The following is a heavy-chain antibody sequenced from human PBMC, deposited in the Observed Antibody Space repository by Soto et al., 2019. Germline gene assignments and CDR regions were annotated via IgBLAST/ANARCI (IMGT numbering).Heavy chain of an antibody. D-gene: IGHD2-15*01. CDR3: SGCSGGACHQNYGMDV. V-gene: IGHV3-21*01. Sequence: EVHLVESGGGLVKPGGSLRLSCAVSGFTFSSCTMNWVRQAPGKGLEWVSSISPSTSHIYYADSVKGRFTISRDNAKNSLLLQMSCLRAEDTAVYYCSGCSGGACHQNYGMDVWGQGTAVTVSS. CDR1: GFTFSSCT. J-gene: IGHJ6*02. CDR2: ISPSTSHI.